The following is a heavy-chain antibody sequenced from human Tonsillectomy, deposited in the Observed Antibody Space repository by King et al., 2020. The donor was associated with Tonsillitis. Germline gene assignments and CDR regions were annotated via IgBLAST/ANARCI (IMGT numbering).Heavy chain of an antibody. CDR2: ISGSGDST. Sequence: VQLVESGGGLVQPGGSLRLSCAASGLTFSSYAMSWARQAPGKGLEWVSAISGSGDSTKYADSGKGRFTISRDNSKNTLYLQMSTLRVEDTAVYYCAKNIRYSDSSGYRWGVRRFDYWGQGTLVTVSS. CDR1: GLTFSSYA. V-gene: IGHV3-23*04. CDR3: AKNIRYSDSSGYRWGVRRFDY. D-gene: IGHD3-22*01. J-gene: IGHJ4*02.